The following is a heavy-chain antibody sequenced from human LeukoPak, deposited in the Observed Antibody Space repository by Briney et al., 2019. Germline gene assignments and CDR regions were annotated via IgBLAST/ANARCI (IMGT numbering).Heavy chain of an antibody. CDR2: ISDSGDKT. V-gene: IGHV3-23*01. CDR3: AKDPRGPDYFDH. Sequence: GGSLRLSCAASGFTFDTSAMSWVRQAPGEGLFWVSAISDSGDKTYYADSVKGRFTISRDNSKNTLYLQMNNLRVEDTAVYYCAKDPRGPDYFDHWGQGVLVTVSS. D-gene: IGHD3-10*01. CDR1: GFTFDTSA. J-gene: IGHJ4*02.